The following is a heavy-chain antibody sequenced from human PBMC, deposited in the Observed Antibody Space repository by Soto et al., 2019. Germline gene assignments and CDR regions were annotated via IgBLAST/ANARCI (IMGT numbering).Heavy chain of an antibody. Sequence: ASVKVSFKASGYTFTGYYMHWVRQAPGQGLEWMGWINPNSGCTNYAQKFQGRVTMTRDTSISTAYMELSRLRSDDTAVYYCARARRDSSSWYTWDYWGQGTLVTVSS. CDR2: INPNSGCT. D-gene: IGHD6-13*01. CDR3: ARARRDSSSWYTWDY. V-gene: IGHV1-2*02. J-gene: IGHJ4*02. CDR1: GYTFTGYY.